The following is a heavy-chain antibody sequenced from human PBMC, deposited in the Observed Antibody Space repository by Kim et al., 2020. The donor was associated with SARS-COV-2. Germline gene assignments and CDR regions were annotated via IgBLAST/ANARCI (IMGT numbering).Heavy chain of an antibody. V-gene: IGHV3-7*01. J-gene: IGHJ4*02. CDR2: IRSDGSER. CDR3: ARGWGQYYSI. Sequence: GGSLRLSCAASGFPFTTYNMTWVRQAAGKGLEWVANIRSDGSERYYVDSVKGRFTISRDNAKSSVYLQMNSLRGEDTAVYYCARGWGQYYSIWGQGTLVTVSS. CDR1: GFPFTTYN. D-gene: IGHD3-10*01.